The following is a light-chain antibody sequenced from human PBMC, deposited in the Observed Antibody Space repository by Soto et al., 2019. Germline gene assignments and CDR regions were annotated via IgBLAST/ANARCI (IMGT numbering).Light chain of an antibody. Sequence: EIVLTQSPDTLSLSPGERATLSCRASPSVSSSYLAWYQQTPGQAPRLLIYGTSNRATGIPDRFSGSGSVTDFTLTISRLEPEDFAVYDYQDYWNSRWTVGQGTNVEIK. CDR2: GTS. CDR1: PSVSSSY. V-gene: IGKV3-20*01. J-gene: IGKJ1*01. CDR3: QDYWNSRWT.